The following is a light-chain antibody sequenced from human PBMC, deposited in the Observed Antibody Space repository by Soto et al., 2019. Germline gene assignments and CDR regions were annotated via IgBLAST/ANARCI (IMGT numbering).Light chain of an antibody. Sequence: QSVLTQPPSVSGAPGQSVTISCTGNSSNFGAGYDVHWYQQLPGTAPKLLIYGSSNQPSGVPARFSGSKSGTSASLAITGLQAEDEADYYGQSFYGILSGVIFGGGTKVTVL. CDR1: SSNFGAGYD. CDR2: GSS. J-gene: IGLJ2*01. V-gene: IGLV1-40*01. CDR3: QSFYGILSGVI.